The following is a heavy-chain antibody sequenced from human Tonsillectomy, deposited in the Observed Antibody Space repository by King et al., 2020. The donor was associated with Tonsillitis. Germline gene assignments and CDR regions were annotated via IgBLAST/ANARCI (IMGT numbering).Heavy chain of an antibody. Sequence: QLQESGPGLVKPSQTLSLTCTVSGGPISSGDYHWNWIRQPSGKGLEWIGYIYSTGSTHYNPSLKSRVTISADTSKNQFSLQLTSVTAADTAVYYCASLLDYYGSGSFSDYWGQGTLVTVSS. CDR2: IYSTGST. CDR1: GGPISSGDYH. CDR3: ASLLDYYGSGSFSDY. V-gene: IGHV4-30-4*01. D-gene: IGHD3-10*01. J-gene: IGHJ4*02.